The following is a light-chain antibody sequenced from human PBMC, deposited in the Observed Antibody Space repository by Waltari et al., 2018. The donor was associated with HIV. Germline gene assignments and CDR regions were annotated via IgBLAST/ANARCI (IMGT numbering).Light chain of an antibody. CDR2: QDS. J-gene: IGLJ2*01. Sequence: SYELTQPPSVSVSPGQTASITCSGDKLGDKYACWYQQKPGQSPVLVIYQDSKRPSGSPERFSGSNSGNTDTLTISGTQAMDEADYYCQAWDSSRVVFGGGTKLTVL. CDR3: QAWDSSRVV. V-gene: IGLV3-1*01. CDR1: KLGDKY.